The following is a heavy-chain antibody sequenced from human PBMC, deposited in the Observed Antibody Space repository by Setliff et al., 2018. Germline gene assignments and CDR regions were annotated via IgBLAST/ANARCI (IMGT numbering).Heavy chain of an antibody. Sequence: RLSCAASGFTFSAHYMDWLRQAPGKGLEWVGRIRNKDNSYTTEYAASVKGRFTISRDDSKNSLYLQMNGLKTEDRAVYYCARPDDSSTWYYFEYWGQGTLVTVSS. V-gene: IGHV3-72*01. CDR1: GFTFSAHY. CDR3: ARPDDSSTWYYFEY. CDR2: IRNKDNSYTT. J-gene: IGHJ4*02. D-gene: IGHD6-13*01.